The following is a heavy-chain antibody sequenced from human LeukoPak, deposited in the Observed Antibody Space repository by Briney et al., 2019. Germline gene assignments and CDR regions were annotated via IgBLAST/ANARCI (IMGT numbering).Heavy chain of an antibody. CDR2: IYTSGST. CDR3: ARDTLMDNGDQETHFDS. V-gene: IGHV4-61*02. D-gene: IGHD4-17*01. Sequence: PSQTLSLTCTVSGGSISSGNYYWSWIRQPAGKRLEWIGRIYTSGSTNYNLSLKSRVTISVDTSKNQFSLKLTSVTAADTAVYYCARDTLMDNGDQETHFDSWGQGTLVTVSS. J-gene: IGHJ4*02. CDR1: GGSISSGNYY.